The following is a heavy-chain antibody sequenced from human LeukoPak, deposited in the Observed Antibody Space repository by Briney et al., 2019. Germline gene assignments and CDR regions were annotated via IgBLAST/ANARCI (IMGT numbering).Heavy chain of an antibody. CDR3: ARDRQSCDRNCSGGTCSPPDY. CDR2: ITTGGDYI. CDR1: GFAFRNYN. V-gene: IGHV3-21*01. Sequence: GGSLRLSCTASGFAFRNYNMNWVRQTPGKGLEWISSITTGGDYIYSAVSLKGRFTISRNDAKNSLYLQMNRLRAESTGVYFYARDRQSCDRNCSGGTCSPPDYWGQGSLVTVSS. D-gene: IGHD2-15*01. J-gene: IGHJ4*02.